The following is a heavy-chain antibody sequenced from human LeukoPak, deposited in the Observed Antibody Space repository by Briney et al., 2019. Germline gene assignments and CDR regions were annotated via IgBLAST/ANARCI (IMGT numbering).Heavy chain of an antibody. Sequence: ASVKVSCKASGYTFTSYYMHWVRQAPGQGLEWMGIINPSGGGTSYAQKFQGRVTMTRDTSTSTVYMELSSLRSDDTAVYYCARDLIAAAGTPVDYYYGMDVWGQGTTVTVSS. CDR3: ARDLIAAAGTPVDYYYGMDV. J-gene: IGHJ6*02. CDR1: GYTFTSYY. V-gene: IGHV1-46*01. CDR2: INPSGGGT. D-gene: IGHD6-13*01.